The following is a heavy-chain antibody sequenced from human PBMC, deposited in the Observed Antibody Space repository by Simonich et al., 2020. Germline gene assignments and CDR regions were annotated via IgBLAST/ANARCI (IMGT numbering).Heavy chain of an antibody. V-gene: IGHV4-59*08. J-gene: IGHJ4*02. CDR1: GGSISSYY. CDR2: IYYSGRT. Sequence: QVQLQESGPGLVKPSETLSLTCTVSGGSISSYYWSWFRQPPGKGLEWIGYIYYSGRTNYNPPLKSRVTISVDTSKNQFSLKLSSVTAADTAVYYCARHDRWLQFYFDYWGQGTLVTVSS. CDR3: ARHDRWLQFYFDY. D-gene: IGHD5-12*01.